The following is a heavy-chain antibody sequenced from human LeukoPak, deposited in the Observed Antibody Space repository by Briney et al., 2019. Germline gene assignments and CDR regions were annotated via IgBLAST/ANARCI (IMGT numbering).Heavy chain of an antibody. D-gene: IGHD4-17*01. J-gene: IGHJ4*02. CDR1: GGSFSGYY. Sequence: SETLSLTCAVYGGSFSGYYWSWIRQPPGKGLEWIGEINHSGSTNYNPSLKSRVTISVDTSKNQFSLKLSSVTAADTAVYYCARLEDDYGDPFGYWGLGTLVTVSS. CDR3: ARLEDDYGDPFGY. V-gene: IGHV4-34*01. CDR2: INHSGST.